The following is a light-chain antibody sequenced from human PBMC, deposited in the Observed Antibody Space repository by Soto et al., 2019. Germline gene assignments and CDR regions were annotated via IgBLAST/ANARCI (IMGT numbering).Light chain of an antibody. CDR3: QSYDSSLSVV. CDR2: GNS. V-gene: IGLV1-40*01. Sequence: QAVVTQPPSVSGAPGQRVTISCTGSSSNIGGGFDVHWYQQLPGIAPKLLIYGNSNRPSGVPDRFSGSKSGTSGSLAITGLQAEDEADYYCQSYDSSLSVVFGGGTKLTVL. CDR1: SSNIGGGFD. J-gene: IGLJ2*01.